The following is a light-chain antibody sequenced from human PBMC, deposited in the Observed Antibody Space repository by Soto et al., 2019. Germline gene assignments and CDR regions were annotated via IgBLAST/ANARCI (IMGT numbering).Light chain of an antibody. CDR1: SSDVGGYNY. Sequence: ALTQPASVSGSPGQSIAISCTGTSSDVGGYNYVSWYQHHPGKAPKLMIYEVTNRPSGVSNRFSGSKSGNTASLTISGLQAEDEADYYCSSYTLGGVVFGGGTKLTVL. CDR3: SSYTLGGVV. V-gene: IGLV2-14*01. J-gene: IGLJ2*01. CDR2: EVT.